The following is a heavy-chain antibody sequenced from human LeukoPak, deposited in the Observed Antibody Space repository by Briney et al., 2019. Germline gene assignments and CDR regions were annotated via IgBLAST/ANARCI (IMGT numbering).Heavy chain of an antibody. Sequence: GGSLRLSCAASGFTFSTYAMHWVRQAPGKGLEWVAFIWPDGSKKYYVDSVKGRFAISRENSKNTVYLQMNDLRPEDTALYFCAKISSSAESNFDYWSQGTLLTVSS. D-gene: IGHD6-25*01. CDR2: IWPDGSKK. V-gene: IGHV3-30*02. CDR3: AKISSSAESNFDY. CDR1: GFTFSTYA. J-gene: IGHJ4*02.